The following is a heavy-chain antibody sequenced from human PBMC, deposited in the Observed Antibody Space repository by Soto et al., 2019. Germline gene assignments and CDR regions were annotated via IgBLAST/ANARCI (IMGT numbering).Heavy chain of an antibody. CDR2: IHPGDSET. J-gene: IGHJ4*02. V-gene: IGHV5-51*01. CDR3: ARQGEYCSGDNCFTDF. D-gene: IGHD2-15*01. CDR1: GYTFSTSW. Sequence: GESLKISCQGSGYTFSTSWIAWVRQMSGKGLEWMGFIHPGDSETRYNPSFQGQVTISADRSINTAYLQWSSLKASDTAIYFCARQGEYCSGDNCFTDFWGQGTLVTVSS.